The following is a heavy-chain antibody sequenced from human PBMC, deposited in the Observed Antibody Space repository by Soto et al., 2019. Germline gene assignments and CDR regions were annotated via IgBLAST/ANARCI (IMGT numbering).Heavy chain of an antibody. D-gene: IGHD6-19*01. CDR2: ISDSGGST. J-gene: IGHJ4*02. CDR1: GSTFSSDD. V-gene: IGHV3-23*01. CDR3: AKEGGWSLAVAGFFDY. Sequence: EVHLLEYGGGLVQPRGSLRLSCVVSGSTFSSDDMSWVRQAPGRGLEWVSGISDSGGSTNYADPVKARLTISRDNAKNTLYLQMKSLRVEDTALYYCAKEGGWSLAVAGFFDYWGPGTQVTVSS.